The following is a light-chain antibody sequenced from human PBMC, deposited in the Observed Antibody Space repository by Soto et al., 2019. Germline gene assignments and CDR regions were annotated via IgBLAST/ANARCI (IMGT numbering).Light chain of an antibody. V-gene: IGLV2-14*01. Sequence: QSALTQPASVSGSPGQSITISCTGTGSDVGGYNYVSWYQQHPGKAPKVMIYDVSNRPSGVSNRFSGYKSGNTASLTISGLQAEDEADYYCISYTSASTPVVFGGGTKVPVL. CDR1: GSDVGGYNY. J-gene: IGLJ2*01. CDR3: ISYTSASTPVV. CDR2: DVS.